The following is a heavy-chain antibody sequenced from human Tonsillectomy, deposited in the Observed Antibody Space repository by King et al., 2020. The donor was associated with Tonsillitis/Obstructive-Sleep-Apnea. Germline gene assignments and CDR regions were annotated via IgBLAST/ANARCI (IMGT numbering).Heavy chain of an antibody. V-gene: IGHV3-21*01. J-gene: IGHJ4*02. CDR3: ARDPTVVVVAATPYFDY. CDR1: GFTFSSYS. CDR2: ISSSGSYI. D-gene: IGHD2-15*01. Sequence: VQLVESGGGLVKPGGSLRLSCAASGFTFSSYSMNWVRQAPGKGLEWVSSISSSGSYIHYADSVKGRFTISRDNAKNSLYLQINSLRADDTAVYYCARDPTVVVVAATPYFDYWGQGTLVTVSS.